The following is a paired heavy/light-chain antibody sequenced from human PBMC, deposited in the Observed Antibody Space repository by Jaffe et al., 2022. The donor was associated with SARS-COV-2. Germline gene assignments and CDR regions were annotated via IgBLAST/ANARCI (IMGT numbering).Light chain of an antibody. Sequence: IQMTQSPSSLSASVGDTVTITCRASQNIFTFLTWYQQLPGRPPRLLIFDASTRLGGVPSRFSGSGSGTEFSLTINNLQPEDFAAYYCQQSYSPPTFGQGTKLDIK. J-gene: IGKJ2*01. CDR3: QQSYSPPT. V-gene: IGKV1-39*01. CDR1: QNIFTF. CDR2: DAS.
Heavy chain of an antibody. V-gene: IGHV3-48*02. CDR2: INDGGGSI. Sequence: EEQLADSGGGLVQPGESLRLSCAASGFSVRGYSLNWVRQAPGKGLEWLSYINDGGGSIFYADSVRGRFTVSRDDAKGSVFLQMNSLRDEDTAVYYCAREVLNGHWYFDLWGRGTLVSVSS. CDR3: AREVLNGHWYFDL. J-gene: IGHJ2*01. CDR1: GFSVRGYS. D-gene: IGHD3-10*01.